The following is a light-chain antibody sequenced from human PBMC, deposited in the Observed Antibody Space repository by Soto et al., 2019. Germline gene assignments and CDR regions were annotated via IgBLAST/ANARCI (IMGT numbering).Light chain of an antibody. V-gene: IGKV3-15*01. CDR1: QDVISN. CDR3: QKYIRWPLT. Sequence: EMVVTQSPATLSVSPGERATLSCRASQDVISNLAWYQQKPGQAPSLLIYGASTRATGTPARFSGSGSGTEFTLTISSLQSEDYAVYFCQKYIRWPLTFGGGTKVEI. J-gene: IGKJ4*01. CDR2: GAS.